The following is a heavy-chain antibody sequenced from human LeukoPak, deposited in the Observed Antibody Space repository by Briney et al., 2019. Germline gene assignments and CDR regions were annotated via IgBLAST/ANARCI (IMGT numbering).Heavy chain of an antibody. CDR1: GFTFSSYS. CDR2: ISSSSSYI. Sequence: GGSLRLSCAASGFTFSSYSMNWVRQAPGKGLEWVSSISSSSSYIYYADSVKGRFTISRDNAKNSLYLQMNSLRADDTAVYYSARDRFEGFGEFHYYYYYYMDVWGKGTTVTVSS. D-gene: IGHD3-10*01. CDR3: ARDRFEGFGEFHYYYYYYMDV. V-gene: IGHV3-21*01. J-gene: IGHJ6*03.